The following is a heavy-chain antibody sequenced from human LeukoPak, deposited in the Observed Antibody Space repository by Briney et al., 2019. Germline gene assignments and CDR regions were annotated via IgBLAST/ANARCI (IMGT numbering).Heavy chain of an antibody. J-gene: IGHJ6*04. CDR2: INHSGST. CDR3: ARDRGGMDV. V-gene: IGHV4-34*01. Sequence: KTSETLSLTRAVYGGSFSGYYWSWIRQPPGKGLEWIGEINHSGSTNYNPSLKSRATISVDTSKSQFSLRLSSVTAADTALYYCARDRGGMDVWGKGTTVTVSS. D-gene: IGHD3-16*02. CDR1: GGSFSGYY.